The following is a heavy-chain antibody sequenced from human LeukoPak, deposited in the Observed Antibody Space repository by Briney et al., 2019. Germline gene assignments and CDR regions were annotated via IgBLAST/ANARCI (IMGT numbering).Heavy chain of an antibody. CDR2: INPNSGGT. V-gene: IGHV1-2*02. CDR1: GYTFTGYY. D-gene: IGHD3-22*01. Sequence: ASVKVSCKASGYTFTGYYMHWVRQAPGQGLEWMGWINPNSGGTNYAQKFQGRVTMTRDTSISTAYMELSSLRAEDTAVYYCAKLYPMIVVVTNEGDYWGQGTLVTVSS. CDR3: AKLYPMIVVVTNEGDY. J-gene: IGHJ4*02.